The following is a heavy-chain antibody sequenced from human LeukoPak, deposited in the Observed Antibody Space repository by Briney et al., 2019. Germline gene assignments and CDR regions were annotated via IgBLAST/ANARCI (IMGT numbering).Heavy chain of an antibody. J-gene: IGHJ4*02. D-gene: IGHD3-10*01. CDR2: ISRRGNT. Sequence: SETLSLTCAVYGGSLSGRYWSWFRQPPGKGLEWIGQISRRGNTNYTPSLKSRVTISVDTSKNQFSLKLSTVTAADTALYYCPRHGEYYFHYWGQGTLVTVPS. CDR3: PRHGEYYFHY. V-gene: IGHV4-34*01. CDR1: GGSLSGRY.